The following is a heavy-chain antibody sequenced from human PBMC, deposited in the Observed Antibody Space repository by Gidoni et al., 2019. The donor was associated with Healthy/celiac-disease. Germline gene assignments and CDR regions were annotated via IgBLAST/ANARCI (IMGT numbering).Heavy chain of an antibody. CDR2: IIPILGIA. Sequence: QVQMVQSGAEVKTPGSSVKVSCKASGGTFSSYAISWVRQAPGQGLEWMGRIIPILGIANYAQKFQGRVTITADKSTSTAYMELSSLRSEDTAVYYCARAGQLATPGRVVYWGQGTLVTVSS. V-gene: IGHV1-69*04. CDR1: GGTFSSYA. J-gene: IGHJ4*02. CDR3: ARAGQLATPGRVVY. D-gene: IGHD6-6*01.